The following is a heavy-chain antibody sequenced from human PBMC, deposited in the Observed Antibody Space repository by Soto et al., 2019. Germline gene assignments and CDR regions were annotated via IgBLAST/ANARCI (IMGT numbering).Heavy chain of an antibody. CDR1: GYTFTGYY. D-gene: IGHD2-21*02. CDR2: INPNSGGT. Sequence: QVQLVQSGAEVKKPGASVKVSCKASGYTFTGYYMHWVRQAPGQGLEWMGWINPNSGGTNYAQKFQGWVTMTRDTSISTAYMELSRVRSDDTAVYYCARELLDTNYYYYGMDVWGQGTTVTVSS. J-gene: IGHJ6*02. V-gene: IGHV1-2*04. CDR3: ARELLDTNYYYYGMDV.